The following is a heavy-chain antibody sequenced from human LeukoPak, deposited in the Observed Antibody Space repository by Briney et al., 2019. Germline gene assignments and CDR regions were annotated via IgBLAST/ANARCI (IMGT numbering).Heavy chain of an antibody. CDR2: GSERGGT. J-gene: IGHJ5*02. CDR1: GESLNGHY. D-gene: IGHD1-26*01. Sequence: SETLSLTCAAYGESLNGHYWSWIRQSPGKGLEWIGEGSERGGTKFNPSLKSRVTISADTSKNQFSLKLSSVTAADTAVYHCAKNGQSGFSFDPWGRGALVTVSS. V-gene: IGHV4-34*01. CDR3: AKNGQSGFSFDP.